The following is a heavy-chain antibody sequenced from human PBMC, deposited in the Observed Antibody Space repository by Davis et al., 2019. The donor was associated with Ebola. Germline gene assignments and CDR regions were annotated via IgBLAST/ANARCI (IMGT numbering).Heavy chain of an antibody. J-gene: IGHJ3*02. CDR2: IYYSGST. Sequence: PSETLSLTCTVSGGSISSYYWSWIRQPPGKGLEWIGYIYYSGSTNYNPSLKSRVTISVDTSKNQFSLKLSSVTAADTAVYYCARISSTSFRDAFDIWGQGTMVTVSS. V-gene: IGHV4-59*01. D-gene: IGHD2-2*01. CDR1: GGSISSYY. CDR3: ARISSTSFRDAFDI.